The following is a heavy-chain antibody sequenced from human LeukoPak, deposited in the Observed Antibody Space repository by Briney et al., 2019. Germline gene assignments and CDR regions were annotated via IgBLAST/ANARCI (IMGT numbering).Heavy chain of an antibody. J-gene: IGHJ4*02. CDR1: GGSISSSSYY. CDR2: IYYSGST. Sequence: SETLSLTCTVSGGSISSSSYYWGWIRQPPGKGLEWIGSIYYSGSTYYNPSLKSRVTISVDTSKNQFSLKLSSVTAADTAVYYCASPSTIFGVVIIGDWGQGTLVTVSS. V-gene: IGHV4-39*01. CDR3: ASPSTIFGVVIIGD. D-gene: IGHD3-3*01.